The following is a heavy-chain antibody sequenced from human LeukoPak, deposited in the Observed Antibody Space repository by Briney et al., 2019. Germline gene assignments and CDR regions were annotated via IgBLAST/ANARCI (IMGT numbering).Heavy chain of an antibody. V-gene: IGHV1-69*13. CDR2: IIPIFGTA. CDR3: ARFLQLPTPDYGMDV. CDR1: GGTFSSYA. J-gene: IGHJ6*02. D-gene: IGHD2-2*01. Sequence: SVKVSCKASGGTFSSYAISWVRQAPGQGLEWMGGIIPIFGTANYAQKFQGRVTITADESTSTAYMELSSLKSEDTAVYYCARFLQLPTPDYGMDVWGQGTTVTVSS.